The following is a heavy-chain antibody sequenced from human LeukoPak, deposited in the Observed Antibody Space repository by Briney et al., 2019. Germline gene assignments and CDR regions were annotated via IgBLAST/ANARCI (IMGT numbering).Heavy chain of an antibody. D-gene: IGHD6-13*01. V-gene: IGHV3-33*08. CDR1: GFTFSRYA. CDR2: IWYDGSNK. J-gene: IGHJ4*02. CDR3: ARGLYSSSWYLYY. Sequence: GGSLRLSCAASGFTFSRYAMHWVRQAPGKGLEWVAVIWYDGSNKYYADSVKGRFTISRDNSKNTLYLQMDSLRAEDTAVYYCARGLYSSSWYLYYWGQGTLVTVSS.